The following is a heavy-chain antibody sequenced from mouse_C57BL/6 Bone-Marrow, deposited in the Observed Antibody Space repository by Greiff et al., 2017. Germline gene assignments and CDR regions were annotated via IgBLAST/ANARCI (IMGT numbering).Heavy chain of an antibody. CDR2: IWSGGST. D-gene: IGHD2-4*01. J-gene: IGHJ3*01. V-gene: IGHV2-2*01. Sequence: QVQLQQSGPGLVQPSQSLSITCTVPGFSLPSYGVHWVRQSPGKGLAWLGVIWSGGSTDYNAAFISRLSISKDNSKSQVFFKMNSLQADNTAIYYCARPLYDYAAWFAYWGQGTLVTVSA. CDR1: GFSLPSYG. CDR3: ARPLYDYAAWFAY.